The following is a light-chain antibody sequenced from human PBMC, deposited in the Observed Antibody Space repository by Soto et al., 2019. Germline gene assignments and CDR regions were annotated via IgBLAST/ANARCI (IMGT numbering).Light chain of an antibody. V-gene: IGKV3-20*01. CDR1: QSVSNSY. CDR2: GAS. J-gene: IGKJ3*01. Sequence: EIVLTQSPGTLSLSPGERATLSCRASQSVSNSYLTWYQQKPGQAPRLLIYGASSRATGIPDRFSGSGSGTDFTLTISRLEPEDFAVYYCHQYGSSPFTFGPGTKVDIQ. CDR3: HQYGSSPFT.